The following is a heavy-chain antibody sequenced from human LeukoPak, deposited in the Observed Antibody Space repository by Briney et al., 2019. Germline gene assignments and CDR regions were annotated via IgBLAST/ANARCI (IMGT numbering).Heavy chain of an antibody. J-gene: IGHJ4*02. CDR1: GFSVITNY. CDR3: VKEAPGITIYY. D-gene: IGHD3-9*01. Sequence: PGGSLRLSCAASGFSVITNYMSWVRQAPGEGLEWVSVISRGSNTYYAGSVKGRFTISRDSSTNTVYLQMDSLRAEDTAVYFCVKEAPGITIYYWGQGTLVTVSS. CDR2: ISRGSNT. V-gene: IGHV3-66*01.